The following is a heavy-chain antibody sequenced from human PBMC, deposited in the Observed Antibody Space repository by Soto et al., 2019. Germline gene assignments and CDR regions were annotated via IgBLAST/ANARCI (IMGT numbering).Heavy chain of an antibody. V-gene: IGHV1-18*01. CDR1: GYTFTSYG. CDR3: ARMGPYSSSSFPTANNWFDP. J-gene: IGHJ5*02. CDR2: ISAYNGNT. D-gene: IGHD6-6*01. Sequence: QVQLVQSGAEVKKPWASVKVSCKASGYTFTSYGISWVRQAPGQGLEWMGWISAYNGNTNYAQKLQGSVTMTTDTSTSTAYMELRRLRSDDTAVYYCARMGPYSSSSFPTANNWFDPWGQGTLVTVSS.